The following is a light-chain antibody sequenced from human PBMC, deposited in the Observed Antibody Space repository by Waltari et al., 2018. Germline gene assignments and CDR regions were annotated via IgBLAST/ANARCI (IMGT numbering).Light chain of an antibody. V-gene: IGKV3-15*01. Sequence: EVVMTQSPATLSVSPGGRATLSCRASQSIATNLASYQQRRGQAPRLLIFDASTRATSISGRFSGSGSGTEFTLTISSLQSEDSAVYYCQQYNRWPPITFGQGTRLEIK. J-gene: IGKJ5*01. CDR2: DAS. CDR1: QSIATN. CDR3: QQYNRWPPIT.